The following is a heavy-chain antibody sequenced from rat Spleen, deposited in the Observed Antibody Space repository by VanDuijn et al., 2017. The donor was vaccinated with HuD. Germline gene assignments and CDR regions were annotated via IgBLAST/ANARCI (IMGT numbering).Heavy chain of an antibody. CDR2: ITTGGGNP. Sequence: EVQLVESDGGLVQPGRSLKLSCAASGFTFSDYNMAWVRQAPRKGLEWAASITTGGGNPYYRDSVKGRFNDSRDKAKSTLYLQMDSLRTEDQATYYCARRHYGYTDYFDYWGQGVMVTVSS. J-gene: IGHJ2*01. V-gene: IGHV5-25*01. CDR3: ARRHYGYTDYFDY. D-gene: IGHD1-4*01. CDR1: GFTFSDYN.